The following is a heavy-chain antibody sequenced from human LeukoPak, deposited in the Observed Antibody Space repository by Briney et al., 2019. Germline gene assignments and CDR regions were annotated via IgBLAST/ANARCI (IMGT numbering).Heavy chain of an antibody. CDR1: GGSISSYY. CDR3: ARFNYYRYGLDV. V-gene: IGHV4-59*01. J-gene: IGHJ6*04. Sequence: TSETLSLTCTVSGGSISSYYWSWIRQPPGKGPEWIGYIYYSGSTNYNPSLKSRVPISIDTSKNQFSLKLSSVTAADTAVYYCARFNYYRYGLDVWGKGTTVTVSS. D-gene: IGHD3-10*01. CDR2: IYYSGST.